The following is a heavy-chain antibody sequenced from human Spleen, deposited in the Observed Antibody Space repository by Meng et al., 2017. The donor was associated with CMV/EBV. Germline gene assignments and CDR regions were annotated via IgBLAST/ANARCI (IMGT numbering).Heavy chain of an antibody. CDR2: IFYLGTT. CDR3: ARFSSGYATYHHTRQIDY. CDR1: GGSISSYY. J-gene: IGHJ4*02. Sequence: SETLSLTCTVSGGSISSYYWSWVRQPPGKGLEWIGSIFYLGTTFYNPSLNGRVTISVDTSKRQFSLRLSSVTAADTALYFCARFSSGYATYHHTRQIDYWGQGTLVTVSS. V-gene: IGHV4-39*01. D-gene: IGHD2-2*01.